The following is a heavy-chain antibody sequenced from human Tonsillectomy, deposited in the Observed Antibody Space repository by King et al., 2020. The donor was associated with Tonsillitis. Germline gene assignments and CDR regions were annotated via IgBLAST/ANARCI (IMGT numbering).Heavy chain of an antibody. CDR2: IIPVFGTA. CDR3: ARSKETGATDTLRDPDAVNV. Sequence: VQLVQSGAEVRRPRSSVKVSCKASGGTFISYGIRWVRQAPGQGLEWMGEIIPVFGTANYAQRFQGRVTITADESTSTAYMELSSLRSEDTAVYYCARSKETGATDTLRDPDAVNVWGQGTVVTV. CDR1: GGTFISYG. V-gene: IGHV1-69*01. J-gene: IGHJ3*01. D-gene: IGHD5-18*01.